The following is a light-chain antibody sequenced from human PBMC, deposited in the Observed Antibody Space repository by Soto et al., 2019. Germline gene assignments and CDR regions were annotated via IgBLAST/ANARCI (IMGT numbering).Light chain of an antibody. J-gene: IGKJ2*01. CDR2: WAS. CDR1: QNVLYSSNNKNY. V-gene: IGKV4-1*01. CDR3: QQYYSSPYT. Sequence: DIVMTQSPDSLAVSLGERATINCKSSQNVLYSSNNKNYLAWYQQKPGQPPKLLIYWASTRESGVPDRFSGSGSGTAFTLPISSLQAEDVAVYYCQQYYSSPYTFGPGPTVDI.